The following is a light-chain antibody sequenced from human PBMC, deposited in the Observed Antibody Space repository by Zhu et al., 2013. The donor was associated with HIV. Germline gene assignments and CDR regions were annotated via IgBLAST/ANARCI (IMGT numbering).Light chain of an antibody. Sequence: DIVMTQSPDSLAVSLGERATINCKSSQTVLYSSNNKNYLAWYQQKPGQPPKLLIYWTSTRESGVPDRFSGSGSGTDFTLTISSLQAEDVAVYYCQQYYTFPLTFGGGDQSGDQT. J-gene: IGKJ4*01. CDR2: WTS. CDR1: QTVLYSSNNKNY. CDR3: QQYYTFPLT. V-gene: IGKV4-1*01.